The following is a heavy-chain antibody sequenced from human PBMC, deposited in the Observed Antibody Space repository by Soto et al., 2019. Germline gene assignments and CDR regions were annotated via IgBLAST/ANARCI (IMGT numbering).Heavy chain of an antibody. Sequence: QVQLQGSGPPLVKPSETLSLTCAVSGGSITSHHWSWVRQSPGKGLGCIGWIHYSGNYIYNPSLRGRIRISLDTSRSQFSLMLTSVTAADTAVYYCARLPNIGPNPPFDHWGQGILVTVSS. CDR1: GGSITSHH. V-gene: IGHV4-59*08. J-gene: IGHJ4*02. D-gene: IGHD2-15*01. CDR2: IHYSGNY. CDR3: ARLPNIGPNPPFDH.